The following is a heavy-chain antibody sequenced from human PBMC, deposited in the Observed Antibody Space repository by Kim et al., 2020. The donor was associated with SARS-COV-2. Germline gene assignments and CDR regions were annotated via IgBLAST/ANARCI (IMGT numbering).Heavy chain of an antibody. CDR3: ARDYGSGSYYYYYYYGMDV. CDR2: IYYSGST. CDR1: GGSISSYY. D-gene: IGHD3-10*01. V-gene: IGHV4-59*13. J-gene: IGHJ6*02. Sequence: SETLSLTCTVSGGSISSYYWSWIRQPPGKGLEWIGYIYYSGSTNYNPSLKSRVTISVDTSKNQFSLKLSSVTAADTAVYYCARDYGSGSYYYYYYYGMDVWGQGTTVTVSS.